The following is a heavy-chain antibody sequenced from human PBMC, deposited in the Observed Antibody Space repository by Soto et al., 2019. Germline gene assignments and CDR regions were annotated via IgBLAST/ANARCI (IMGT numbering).Heavy chain of an antibody. CDR2: MNPNSGNT. J-gene: IGHJ6*03. CDR1: GYTFTSYD. V-gene: IGHV1-8*01. CDR3: ARTPSVAGTYYYYYYMDV. Sequence: ASVKVSCKASGYTFTSYDINWVRQATGQGLEWMGWMNPNSGNTGYAQKFQGRVTMTRNTSISTAYMELSSLRSEDTAVYYCARTPSVAGTYYYYYYMDVWGKGTTVTVSS. D-gene: IGHD6-19*01.